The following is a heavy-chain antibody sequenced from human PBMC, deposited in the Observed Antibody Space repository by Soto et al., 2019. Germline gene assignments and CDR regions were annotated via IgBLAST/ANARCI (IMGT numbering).Heavy chain of an antibody. Sequence: ASVKVSCKASGYTFSDYYIHWVRQAPGKGLEWMGGFDPEDGETIYAQKFQGRVTMTEDTSTDTAYMELSSLRSEDTAVHYCATVRYYYGSGSYPNWFDPWGQGTLVTVSS. CDR3: ATVRYYYGSGSYPNWFDP. CDR1: GYTFSDYY. CDR2: FDPEDGET. D-gene: IGHD3-10*01. J-gene: IGHJ5*02. V-gene: IGHV1-24*01.